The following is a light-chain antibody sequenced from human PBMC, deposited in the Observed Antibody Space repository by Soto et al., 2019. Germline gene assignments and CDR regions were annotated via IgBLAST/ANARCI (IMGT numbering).Light chain of an antibody. CDR3: QQYNQWPIT. CDR2: AIS. Sequence: ERVMTQSPDTLSVSPGEGATLSCRASQSVGSNLAWYRQKPGQAPRLLIYAISVRATGVPARFTGSGSETEFTLTISSLQSEDFATYYCQQYNQWPITFDQGTRLEIK. CDR1: QSVGSN. V-gene: IGKV3-15*01. J-gene: IGKJ5*01.